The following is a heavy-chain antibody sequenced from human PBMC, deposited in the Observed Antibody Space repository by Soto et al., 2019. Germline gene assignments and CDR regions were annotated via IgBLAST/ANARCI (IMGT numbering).Heavy chain of an antibody. J-gene: IGHJ4*02. CDR1: GGTFSSYR. CDR3: ARDSGAKLSSS. Sequence: SVKVSCKASGGTFSSYRINWVRQAPGQGLEWVGGIVPVYRTADYAQKFQGRVTITADESARTAYMELRSLKSQDTAVYYCARDSGAKLSSSWGQGTLVTVSS. CDR2: IVPVYRTA. V-gene: IGHV1-69*13. D-gene: IGHD6-13*01.